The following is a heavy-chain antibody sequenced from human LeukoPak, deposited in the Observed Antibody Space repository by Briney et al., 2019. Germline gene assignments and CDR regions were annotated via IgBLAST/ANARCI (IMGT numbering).Heavy chain of an antibody. CDR3: ARSFADYTPYNWFDP. D-gene: IGHD4-11*01. CDR2: IYYSGST. Sequence: PSETLSLTCTVSGGSISSYYWSWIRRPPGKGLEWIGYIYYSGSTNYNPSLRSRVTISVDTSKNQFSLKLSSVTAADTAVYYCARSFADYTPYNWFDPWGQGTLVTVSS. V-gene: IGHV4-59*08. CDR1: GGSISSYY. J-gene: IGHJ5*02.